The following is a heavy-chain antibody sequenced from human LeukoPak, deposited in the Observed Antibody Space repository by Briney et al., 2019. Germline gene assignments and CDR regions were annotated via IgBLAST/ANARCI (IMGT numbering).Heavy chain of an antibody. V-gene: IGHV3-21*01. CDR3: ARAWSRLTGYYYDAFDI. CDR2: ISSSSSYI. J-gene: IGHJ3*02. D-gene: IGHD3-9*01. CDR1: GFTFSSYS. Sequence: PGGSLRLSCAASGFTFSSYSMNWVRQAPGKGLEWVSSISSSSSYIYYADSVKGRFTISRDNAKNSLYLQMNSLRAEDTAVYYCARAWSRLTGYYYDAFDIWGQGTMVIVSS.